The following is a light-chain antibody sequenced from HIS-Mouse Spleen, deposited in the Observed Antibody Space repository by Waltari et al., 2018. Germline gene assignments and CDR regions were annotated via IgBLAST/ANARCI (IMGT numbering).Light chain of an antibody. CDR2: EDS. CDR1: ALPKKY. Sequence: SYELTQPPSVSVSPGQTARITCSGDALPKKYAYWYQQKSGQAPVLGIYEDSKRPSGIPERFSGSSSGTMATLTSSGAQVEDEADYYGYSTDSSGNHRVFGGGTKLTVL. V-gene: IGLV3-10*01. J-gene: IGLJ2*01. CDR3: YSTDSSGNHRV.